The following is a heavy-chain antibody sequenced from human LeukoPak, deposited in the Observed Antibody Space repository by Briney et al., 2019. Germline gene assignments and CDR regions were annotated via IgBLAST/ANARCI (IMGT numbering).Heavy chain of an antibody. CDR1: GGSISSYY. D-gene: IGHD5-18*01. Sequence: SSEPLSLTCTVSGGSISSYYWSWIREPPGKGLEWIGYIYYSGSTNYNPSLKSRVTISVDTSKNQFSLKLSSVTAADTAVYYCARWGGYSYYYYMDVWGKGTTVTVSS. CDR2: IYYSGST. J-gene: IGHJ6*03. CDR3: ARWGGYSYYYYMDV. V-gene: IGHV4-59*01.